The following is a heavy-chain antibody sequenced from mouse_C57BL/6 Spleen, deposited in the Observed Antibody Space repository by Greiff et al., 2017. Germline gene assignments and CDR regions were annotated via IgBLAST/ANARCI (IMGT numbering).Heavy chain of an antibody. V-gene: IGHV1-82*01. CDR2: IYPGDGDT. J-gene: IGHJ3*01. CDR3: ARGVSSWVPFAY. CDR1: GYAFSSSR. D-gene: IGHD6-2*01. Sequence: QVQLQPSGPELVKPGASVKISCKASGYAFSSSRMNWVKQRAGKGLEWIGRIYPGDGDTNYNGKFKGKDTLTADKSSSTAYMQLSSLTSEDSAVYFCARGVSSWVPFAYWGQGTLVTVSA.